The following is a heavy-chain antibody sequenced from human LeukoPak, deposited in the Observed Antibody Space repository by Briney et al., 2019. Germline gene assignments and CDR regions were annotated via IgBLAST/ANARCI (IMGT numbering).Heavy chain of an antibody. V-gene: IGHV3-74*01. J-gene: IGHJ4*02. CDR3: ARDRGLPHRHFDY. CDR2: INRDGSST. Sequence: GGSLRLSCAASGFTFSSYWMHWVRHAPGKGLVWVSRINRDGSSTSYADSVKGLFTISRDNAKNTLYLQMNSLRAEDTAVYYCARDRGLPHRHFDYWGQGTLVTVSS. D-gene: IGHD4-17*01. CDR1: GFTFSSYW.